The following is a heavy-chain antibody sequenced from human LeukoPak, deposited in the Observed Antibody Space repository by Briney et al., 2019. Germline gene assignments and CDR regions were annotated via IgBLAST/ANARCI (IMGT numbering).Heavy chain of an antibody. D-gene: IGHD3-10*01. CDR1: GFTFSSYG. V-gene: IGHV3-30*03. Sequence: SGGSLRLSCAASGFTFSSYGMHWVRQAPGKGLEWVAVISYDGSNKYYADSVKGRFTISRDNSKNTLYLQMNSLRAEDTAVYYCAPTPYGSGSYGAFDYWGQGTLVIVSS. CDR2: ISYDGSNK. CDR3: APTPYGSGSYGAFDY. J-gene: IGHJ4*02.